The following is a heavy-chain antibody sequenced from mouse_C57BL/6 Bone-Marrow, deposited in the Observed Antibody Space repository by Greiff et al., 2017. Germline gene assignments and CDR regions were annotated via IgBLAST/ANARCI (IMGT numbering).Heavy chain of an antibody. V-gene: IGHV1-39*01. J-gene: IGHJ1*03. D-gene: IGHD1-1*01. CDR2: INPNYGTT. CDR1: GYSFTDYN. Sequence: EVKLQESGPELVKPGASVKISCKASGYSFTDYNMNWVKQSNGKSLEWIGVINPNYGTTSYNQKFKGKATLTVDQSSSTAYMQLNSLTSEDSAVYYWAIITTVVARYWYFDVWGTGTTVTVSS. CDR3: AIITTVVARYWYFDV.